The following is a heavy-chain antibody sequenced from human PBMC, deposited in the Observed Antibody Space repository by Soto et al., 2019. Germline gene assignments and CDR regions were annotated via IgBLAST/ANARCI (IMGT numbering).Heavy chain of an antibody. CDR1: GYTFTGYY. CDR2: INPNSGGT. Sequence: GASVKVSCKASGYTFTGYYMHWARQAPGQGLEWMGWINPNSGGTNYAQKFQGWVTMTRDTSISTAYMELSRLRSDDTAVYYCARDQMVRGVIRPHLPSLSGMDVWGQGTTVTVSS. CDR3: ARDQMVRGVIRPHLPSLSGMDV. D-gene: IGHD3-10*01. V-gene: IGHV1-2*04. J-gene: IGHJ6*02.